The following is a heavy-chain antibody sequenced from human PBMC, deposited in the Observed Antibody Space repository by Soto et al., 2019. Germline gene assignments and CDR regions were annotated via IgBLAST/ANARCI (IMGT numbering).Heavy chain of an antibody. CDR1: GYPFNNYG. CDR2: MNPKSGNT. J-gene: IGHJ5*02. V-gene: IGHV1-8*02. Sequence: GASVKVSCKSSGYPFNNYGITWIRQATGQGLEWMGWMNPKSGNTDYAQTFQGRVTMTRNTSISTAYMELSSLRSEDTAVYYCARELYSSVRFAPWGQGTLVTVSS. CDR3: ARELYSSVRFAP. D-gene: IGHD6-25*01.